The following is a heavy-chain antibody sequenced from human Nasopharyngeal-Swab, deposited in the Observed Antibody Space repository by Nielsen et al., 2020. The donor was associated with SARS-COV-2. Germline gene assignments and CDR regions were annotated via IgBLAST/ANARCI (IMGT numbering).Heavy chain of an antibody. Sequence: GGSLRLSCAASGFTFSSYEMNWVRQAPGKGLEWVSYISSSGSTIYYADSVKGRFTISRDNAKNSLYLQMNSLMTEDTAVYYCSRCGGSCYTGKDYWGQGTLVTVSS. V-gene: IGHV3-48*03. J-gene: IGHJ4*02. CDR1: GFTFSSYE. CDR2: ISSSGSTI. D-gene: IGHD2-15*01. CDR3: SRCGGSCYTGKDY.